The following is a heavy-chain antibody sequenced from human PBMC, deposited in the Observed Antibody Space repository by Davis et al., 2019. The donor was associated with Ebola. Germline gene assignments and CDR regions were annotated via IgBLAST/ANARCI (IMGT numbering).Heavy chain of an antibody. CDR2: ISGNNEHT. D-gene: IGHD3-16*01. Sequence: AASVKVSCKASGYDFINYGINWVRQAPGQGLQWMGWISGNNEHTKYAQKFQGRVTMTRNTSISTAYMELSSLRSEDTAVYFCARGTRSFDSWGQGSLVTVSS. CDR3: ARGTRSFDS. V-gene: IGHV1-8*02. J-gene: IGHJ5*01. CDR1: GYDFINYG.